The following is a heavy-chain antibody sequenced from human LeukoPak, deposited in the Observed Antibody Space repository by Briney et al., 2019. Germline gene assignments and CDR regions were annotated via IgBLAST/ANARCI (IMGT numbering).Heavy chain of an antibody. CDR1: GFTFSSYS. CDR2: ISSSSSTI. J-gene: IGHJ6*03. Sequence: GGSLRLSCAASGFTFSSYSMNWVRQAPGKGLEWVSYISSSSSTIYYADSVKGRFTISRDNAKNSLYLQMNSLRAEDTAVYYYARDYDRRSYMDVWGKGTTVTVSS. V-gene: IGHV3-48*01. D-gene: IGHD3-16*01. CDR3: ARDYDRRSYMDV.